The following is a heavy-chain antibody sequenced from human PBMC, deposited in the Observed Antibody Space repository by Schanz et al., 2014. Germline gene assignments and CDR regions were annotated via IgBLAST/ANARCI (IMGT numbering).Heavy chain of an antibody. V-gene: IGHV3-11*01. CDR2: INGGGETT. CDR3: ARGNYGMDV. CDR1: GFTFSDYY. Sequence: QVHLVESGGGLVKPGGSLRLSCAASGFTFSDYYMTLIRQAPGKGLEWVSYINGGGETTYYADSVRGRFTISRDNAKNSLFLQMNSLRAEDTAKYYCARGNYGMDVWGQGTTVTVSS. J-gene: IGHJ6*02.